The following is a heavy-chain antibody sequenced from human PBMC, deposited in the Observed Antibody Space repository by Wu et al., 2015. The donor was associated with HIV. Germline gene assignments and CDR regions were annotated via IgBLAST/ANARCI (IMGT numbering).Heavy chain of an antibody. V-gene: IGHV1-18*01. D-gene: IGHD2-2*01. CDR2: ISAYNGNT. CDR3: ARAPATSCFDY. J-gene: IGHJ4*02. CDR1: GFPFTSYC. Sequence: QVQLVQSGAEVKKPGASVKLSCKASGFPFTSYCFNWVRQAPGQGLEWMGWISAYNGNTNYAQKLQGRVTMTTDTSTSTAYMELRSLRSDDTAVYYCARAPATSCFDYWGQGTLVTVSS.